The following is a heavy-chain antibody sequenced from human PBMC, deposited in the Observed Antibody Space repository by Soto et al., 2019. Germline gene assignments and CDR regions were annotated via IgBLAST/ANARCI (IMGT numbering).Heavy chain of an antibody. CDR3: ARDLYYGGFGYFDY. D-gene: IGHD4-17*01. V-gene: IGHV3-7*05. Sequence: GGSLRLSCAASGFTFSSYWMSWVRQAPGKGLEWVANIKQDGSEKYYVDSVKGRFTISRDNAKNSLYLQMNSLRAEDTAVYYCARDLYYGGFGYFDYWGQGTLVTVSS. CDR2: IKQDGSEK. CDR1: GFTFSSYW. J-gene: IGHJ4*02.